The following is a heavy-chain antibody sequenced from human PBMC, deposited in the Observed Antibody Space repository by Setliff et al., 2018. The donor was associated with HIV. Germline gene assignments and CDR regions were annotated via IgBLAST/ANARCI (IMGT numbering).Heavy chain of an antibody. Sequence: GGSLRLSCAASGFTFSSYSMSWVRQAPGKGLEWVSSLSSNENYIYYADSVKGRFTISRDNAKNSLYLQMNSLRAEDSAVYYCARDPPYNVNWYGRFFEVWGRGTVVTVS. CDR3: ARDPPYNVNWYGRFFEV. CDR2: LSSNENYI. CDR1: GFTFSSYS. J-gene: IGHJ2*01. V-gene: IGHV3-21*06. D-gene: IGHD1-1*01.